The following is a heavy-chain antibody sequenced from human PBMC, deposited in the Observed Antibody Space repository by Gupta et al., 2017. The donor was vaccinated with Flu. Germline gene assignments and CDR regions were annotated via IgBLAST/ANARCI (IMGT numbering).Heavy chain of an antibody. Sequence: EVQLVESGGGLVQPGGSLRLSCAASGFTFSSYEMNWVRQAPGKGLEWVSYTSTSGRTIYYADSVKGRFTISRDNAKNSLYLQMNSLRAEDTAVYYCARGHNYRVFDYWGQGTLVTVSS. J-gene: IGHJ4*02. CDR3: ARGHNYRVFDY. CDR2: TSTSGRTI. V-gene: IGHV3-48*03. D-gene: IGHD3-10*01. CDR1: GFTFSSYE.